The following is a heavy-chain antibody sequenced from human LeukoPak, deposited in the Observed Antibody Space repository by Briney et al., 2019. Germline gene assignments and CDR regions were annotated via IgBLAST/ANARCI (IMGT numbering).Heavy chain of an antibody. V-gene: IGHV3-21*01. Sequence: PGGSLRLSCAASGFTFSSYSMNWVRQAPGKGLEWVSSISSSSSYIYYADSVKGRFTISRDNAKNSLYLQMNSLRAEDTAVYYCARDGASRVGATSAFDIWGQGTMVTVSS. CDR3: ARDGASRVGATSAFDI. D-gene: IGHD1-26*01. CDR1: GFTFSSYS. CDR2: ISSSSSYI. J-gene: IGHJ3*02.